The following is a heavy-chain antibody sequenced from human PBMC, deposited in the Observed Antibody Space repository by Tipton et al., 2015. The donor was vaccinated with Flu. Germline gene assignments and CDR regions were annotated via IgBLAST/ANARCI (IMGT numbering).Heavy chain of an antibody. CDR2: ISSSGSTI. V-gene: IGHV3-48*03. CDR1: GFTFSSYE. Sequence: SLRLSCAASGFTFSSYEMNWVRQAPGKGLEWVSYISSSGSTIYYADSVKGRFTISRDNAKNSLYLQMNSLRAEDTAVYYCARVDITIFGVVIIRGYGMDVWGQGTTVTVSS. CDR3: ARVDITIFGVVIIRGYGMDV. J-gene: IGHJ6*02. D-gene: IGHD3-3*01.